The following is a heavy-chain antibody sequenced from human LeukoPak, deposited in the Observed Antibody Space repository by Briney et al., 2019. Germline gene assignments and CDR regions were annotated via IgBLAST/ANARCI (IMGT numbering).Heavy chain of an antibody. J-gene: IGHJ4*02. CDR3: ARGAQSYYFDY. CDR2: IYHSGST. Sequence: SETLYLTCTVSGGSISSYYWSWIRQPPGKGLEWIGYIYHSGSTYYNPSLKSRVTISVDRSKNQFSLKLSSVTAADTAVYYCARGAQSYYFDYWGQGTLVTVSS. V-gene: IGHV4-59*12. CDR1: GGSISSYY.